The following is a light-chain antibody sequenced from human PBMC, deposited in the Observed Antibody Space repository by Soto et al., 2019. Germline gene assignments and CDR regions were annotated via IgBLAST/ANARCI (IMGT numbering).Light chain of an antibody. CDR2: GVF. J-gene: IGKJ2*01. CDR3: QHYDGSPRT. V-gene: IGKV3-20*01. CDR1: QSVRSNY. Sequence: ETVLTQSPGTVSLSPGERATLSCTTSQSVRSNYLAWYQQKPGQAPRLLIYGVFSRATGIPDRFSGSGSGTDFTLTISGLEPEDSAVYYCQHYDGSPRTFGQGTKREI.